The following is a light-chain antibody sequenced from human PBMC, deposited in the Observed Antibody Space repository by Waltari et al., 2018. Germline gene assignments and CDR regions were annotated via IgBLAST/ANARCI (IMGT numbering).Light chain of an antibody. CDR3: QVWESTNEVL. V-gene: IGLV3-21*01. J-gene: IGLJ2*01. Sequence: SYVLTQPPSVSVAPGKTATIPCGGHNFGPSTVHWYQRKPGQAPVLLIYYDDDRPSGIPERFSGSTSGNTATLTISRVEAGDEADYYCQVWESTNEVLFGGGTKLTVL. CDR1: NFGPST. CDR2: YDD.